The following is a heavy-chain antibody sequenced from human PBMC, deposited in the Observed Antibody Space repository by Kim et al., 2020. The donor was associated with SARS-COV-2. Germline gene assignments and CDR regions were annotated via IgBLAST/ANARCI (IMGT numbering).Heavy chain of an antibody. CDR2: ISYDGSNK. J-gene: IGHJ5*02. Sequence: GGSLRLSCAASGFTFSSYAMHWVRQAPGKGLEWVALISYDGSNKYYADSVKGRFTISRDNSKNTLYLQMNSLRAEDMAVYYCAREGGRWFDPWGQGTLVTVSS. V-gene: IGHV3-30-3*01. CDR3: AREGGRWFDP. CDR1: GFTFSSYA.